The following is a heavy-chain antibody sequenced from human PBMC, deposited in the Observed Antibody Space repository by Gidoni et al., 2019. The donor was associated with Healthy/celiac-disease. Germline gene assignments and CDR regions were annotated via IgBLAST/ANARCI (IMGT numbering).Heavy chain of an antibody. Sequence: EVQLLESGGGLVQPGGSLRLSCAASGFTFSSYAMSWVRPAPGKGLEWVSAISGSGGSTYYADSVKGRFTISRDNSKNTLYLQMNSLRAEDTAVYYCAKDLSPNYYDSSGYYLDFDYWGQGTLVTVSS. J-gene: IGHJ4*02. D-gene: IGHD3-22*01. CDR3: AKDLSPNYYDSSGYYLDFDY. CDR1: GFTFSSYA. CDR2: ISGSGGST. V-gene: IGHV3-23*01.